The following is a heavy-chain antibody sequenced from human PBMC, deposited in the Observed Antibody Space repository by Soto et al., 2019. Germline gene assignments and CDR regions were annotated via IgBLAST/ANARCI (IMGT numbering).Heavy chain of an antibody. D-gene: IGHD2-15*01. V-gene: IGHV4-30-2*01. Sequence: SLSLTCSVSGDSISRGGYSWSWIRQPPGKGLELIGYIYHSWITYYNPSVKSRVTISVDRSKNQLFLTLSSVTAADTAVYYCATVLRCSGGTCYPTGGWFDPWGQGSLVTVYS. CDR1: GDSISRGGYS. CDR2: IYHSWIT. J-gene: IGHJ5*02. CDR3: ATVLRCSGGTCYPTGGWFDP.